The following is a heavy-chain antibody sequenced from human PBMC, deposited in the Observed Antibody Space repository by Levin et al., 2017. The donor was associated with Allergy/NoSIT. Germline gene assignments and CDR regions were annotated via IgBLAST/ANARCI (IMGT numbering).Heavy chain of an antibody. Sequence: GGSLRLSCAASGFTFSSYAMSWVRQAPGKGLEWVSGISGSGTSTYYADSVKGRFTISRDNSKNTVYLQINSLRVEDTDIYYCAKVVVPSSTLYAMDVWGQGTTVTVSS. V-gene: IGHV3-23*01. CDR1: GFTFSSYA. J-gene: IGHJ6*02. CDR3: AKVVVPSSTLYAMDV. CDR2: ISGSGTST. D-gene: IGHD2-15*01.